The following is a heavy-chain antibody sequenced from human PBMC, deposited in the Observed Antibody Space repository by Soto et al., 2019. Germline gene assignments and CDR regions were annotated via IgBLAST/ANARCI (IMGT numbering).Heavy chain of an antibody. D-gene: IGHD3-3*02. Sequence: PSETLSLTCAVYGGSFSGYYWSWIRQAPGKGLEWVSAISGSGGSTYYADSVKGRFTISRDNSKNTLYLQMNSLRAEDTAVYYCAKDGHFWSGYWTFDYWGQGTLVTVSS. CDR1: GGSFSGYY. V-gene: IGHV3-23*01. J-gene: IGHJ4*02. CDR2: ISGSGGST. CDR3: AKDGHFWSGYWTFDY.